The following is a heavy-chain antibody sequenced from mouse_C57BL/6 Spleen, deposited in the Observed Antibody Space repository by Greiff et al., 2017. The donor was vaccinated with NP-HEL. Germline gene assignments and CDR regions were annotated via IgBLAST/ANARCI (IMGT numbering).Heavy chain of an antibody. V-gene: IGHV1-15*01. CDR1: GYTFTDYE. Sequence: VQLQESGAELVRPGASVTLSCKASGYTFTDYEMHWVKQTPVHGLEWIGAIDPETGGTAYNQKFKGKAILTADKSSSTAYMELRSLTSEDSAVYYCTSYGYDDWGQGTTLTVSS. D-gene: IGHD2-2*01. CDR3: TSYGYDD. J-gene: IGHJ2*01. CDR2: IDPETGGT.